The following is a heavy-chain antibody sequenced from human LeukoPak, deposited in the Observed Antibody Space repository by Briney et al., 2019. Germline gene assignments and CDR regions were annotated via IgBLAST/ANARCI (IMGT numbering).Heavy chain of an antibody. Sequence: PSETLSPTCAVYGGSFSGYYWSWIRQPPGKGLEWIGEINHSGSTNYNPSLKSRVTISVDTSKNQFSLKLSSVTAADTAVYYCARGRRDITIFGVVIIQENWFDPWGQGTLVTVPS. CDR3: ARGRRDITIFGVVIIQENWFDP. V-gene: IGHV4-34*01. CDR2: INHSGST. D-gene: IGHD3-3*01. J-gene: IGHJ5*02. CDR1: GGSFSGYY.